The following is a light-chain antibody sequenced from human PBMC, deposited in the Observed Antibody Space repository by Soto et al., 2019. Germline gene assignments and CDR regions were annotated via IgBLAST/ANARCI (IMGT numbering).Light chain of an antibody. V-gene: IGKV1-9*01. CDR2: AAS. J-gene: IGKJ5*01. CDR3: QQSFRSPIT. CDR1: QGISSY. Sequence: IHLTQSPSFLSASPPHRFTITSRASQGISSYLAWYQQKPGKAPKLLIYAASTLQSGVPLRFSGSGSGTEFTLTIRSLQPEDFATYYCQQSFRSPITFGQGTRLEIK.